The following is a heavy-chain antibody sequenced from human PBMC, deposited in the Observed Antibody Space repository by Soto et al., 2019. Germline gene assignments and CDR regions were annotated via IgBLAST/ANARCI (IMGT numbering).Heavy chain of an antibody. D-gene: IGHD2-21*01. CDR2: MSTGGSTI. CDR1: GFTFSAFG. Sequence: GGSLRLSCATSGFTFSAFGMNWARHAPGKGQEWVSFMSTGGSTIFYAASVKGRFTISRDNAKSLLFLQFNSLRAEDTAVYYFARDQHIVVAGNLEPGLRCFDYWEQGNLVTVSS. J-gene: IGHJ4*02. V-gene: IGHV3-48*01. CDR3: ARDQHIVVAGNLEPGLRCFDY.